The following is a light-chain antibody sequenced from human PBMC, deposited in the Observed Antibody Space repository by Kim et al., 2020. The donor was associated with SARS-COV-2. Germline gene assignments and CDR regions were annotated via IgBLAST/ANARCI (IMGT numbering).Light chain of an antibody. Sequence: DIQMTQSPSSLSASVGDRVTITCRASQSISSYLNWYQQKPGKAPKLLIYAASSLQSGVPSRFSGIGFGTDFTLTISSLQPEDFATYFCQQSYSTLSITFGQGTRLEIK. V-gene: IGKV1-39*01. J-gene: IGKJ5*01. CDR3: QQSYSTLSIT. CDR2: AAS. CDR1: QSISSY.